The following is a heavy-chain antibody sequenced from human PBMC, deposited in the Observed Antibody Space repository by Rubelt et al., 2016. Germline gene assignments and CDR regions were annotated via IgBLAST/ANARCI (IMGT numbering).Heavy chain of an antibody. Sequence: AGSGFTFSGFSMPWVRQAPGKGREWMTVLSGVGIEKNYAAPVKGGLTISRDKSKNTLWLEMDSLGVEDTAVDYWARTVEMATTPSYRGLYYYGMGVWGQGTTVTVSS. CDR2: LSGVGIEK. CDR1: GFTFSGFS. CDR3: ARTVEMATTPSYRGLYYYGMGV. D-gene: IGHD5-24*01. V-gene: IGHV3-30*04. J-gene: IGHJ6*02.